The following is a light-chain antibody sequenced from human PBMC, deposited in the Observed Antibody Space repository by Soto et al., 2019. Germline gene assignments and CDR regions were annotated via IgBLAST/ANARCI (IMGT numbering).Light chain of an antibody. V-gene: IGLV1-44*01. J-gene: IGLJ2*01. CDR2: GNN. CDR3: TAWDGSLNNVL. Sequence: QSVLTQPPXASGTPGQRVTISCSGSGSSIGTNTVNWYRQLPGTAPKLLIYGNNQRPSGVPDRFSGSKSGTSASLAIIGLRSEDEAEYYCTAWDGSLNNVLFGGGTKVTVL. CDR1: GSSIGTNT.